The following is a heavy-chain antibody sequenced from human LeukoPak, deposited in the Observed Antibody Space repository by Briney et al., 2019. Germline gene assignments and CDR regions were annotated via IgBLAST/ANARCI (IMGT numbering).Heavy chain of an antibody. CDR3: ARDSGTTGTFDY. CDR2: IYHSGTT. J-gene: IGHJ4*02. Sequence: PSETLSLTCVVSGYSISSGSYWGWIRQPPGKGLEWIGSIYHSGTTYYNPSLKSRVTILVDVSKNQFSLKLSSVTAADTAVYYCARDSGTTGTFDYWGQGSLVTVSS. D-gene: IGHD1-1*01. CDR1: GYSISSGSY. V-gene: IGHV4-38-2*02.